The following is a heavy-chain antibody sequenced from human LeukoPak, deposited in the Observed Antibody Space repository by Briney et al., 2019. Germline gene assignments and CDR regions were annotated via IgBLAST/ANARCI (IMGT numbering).Heavy chain of an antibody. D-gene: IGHD3-10*01. CDR3: ARDRGIGGYNWFDP. CDR1: GFTFDDYG. CDR2: INWNGGST. Sequence: PGGSLRLSCAASGFTFDDYGMSWVRQAPGKGLEWVSGINWNGGSTVYADSVKGRFTISRDNAKNSLYLQMNSLRAEDTALYHCARDRGIGGYNWFDPWGQGTLVTVSS. J-gene: IGHJ5*02. V-gene: IGHV3-20*01.